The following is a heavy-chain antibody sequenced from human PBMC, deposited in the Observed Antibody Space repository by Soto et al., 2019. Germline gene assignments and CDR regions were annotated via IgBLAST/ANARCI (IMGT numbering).Heavy chain of an antibody. D-gene: IGHD6-19*01. Sequence: PGGCLRLSCAASGFTFSSYGMNWVRQAPGKGLEWVSFISGSSSYIYYADSVKGRFTISRDNAKNSLYLQMNLRRAEDTAVYYCARDLAVAADCDSWGKATQVTVPS. CDR3: ARDLAVAADCDS. J-gene: IGHJ4*02. CDR1: GFTFSSYG. V-gene: IGHV3-21*01. CDR2: ISGSSSYI.